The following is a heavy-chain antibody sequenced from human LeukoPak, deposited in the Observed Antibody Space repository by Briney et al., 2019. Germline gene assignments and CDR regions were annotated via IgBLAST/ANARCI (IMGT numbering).Heavy chain of an antibody. CDR3: ARADSGSYPLDY. V-gene: IGHV4-39*01. CDR1: GGSISSSSYY. CDR2: IYYSGST. J-gene: IGHJ4*02. Sequence: SETLSLTCTVSGGSISSSSYYWGWIRQPPGKGLEWIGSIYYSGSTYYNPSLKSRVTISVDTSKNQFSLKLSSVTAADTAVYYCARADSGSYPLDYWGQGTLVTVSS. D-gene: IGHD1-26*01.